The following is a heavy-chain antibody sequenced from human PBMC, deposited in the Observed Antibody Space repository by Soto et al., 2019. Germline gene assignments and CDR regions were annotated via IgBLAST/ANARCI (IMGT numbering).Heavy chain of an antibody. Sequence: GGSLRLSCAASGFTFSGSAMHWVHQASGKGLEWVGRIRSKANSYATAYAASVKGRFTISRDDSKNTAYLQMNSLKTEDTAVYYCTRRYGGIDYWGQGTLVTVSS. D-gene: IGHD4-17*01. CDR1: GFTFSGSA. CDR2: IRSKANSYAT. CDR3: TRRYGGIDY. V-gene: IGHV3-73*01. J-gene: IGHJ4*02.